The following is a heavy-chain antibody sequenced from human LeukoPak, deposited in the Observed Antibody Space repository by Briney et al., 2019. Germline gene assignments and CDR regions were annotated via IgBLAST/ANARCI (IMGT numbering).Heavy chain of an antibody. D-gene: IGHD3-3*01. Sequence: SETLSLTCTVSGGSISSSSYYWGWIRQPPGKGLEWIGYIYHSGTTYYNPSLKSRVTISLDRSKSQFSLNLSSVTAADTAVYYCARGDFNSYFHMDVWGKGTTVTVSS. J-gene: IGHJ6*04. CDR3: ARGDFNSYFHMDV. V-gene: IGHV4-39*07. CDR1: GGSISSSSYY. CDR2: IYHSGTT.